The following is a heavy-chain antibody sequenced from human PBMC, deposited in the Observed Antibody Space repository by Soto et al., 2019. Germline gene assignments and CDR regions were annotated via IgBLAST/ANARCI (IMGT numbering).Heavy chain of an antibody. D-gene: IGHD6-19*01. CDR1: VFTFSSYS. J-gene: IGHJ5*02. V-gene: IGHV3-48*02. CDR3: ARDYSSGWYNWFDP. Sequence: PGGALRVSCAASVFTFSSYSMNWVRQAPGKGLEWVSYISSSSSTIYYADSVKGRFTISRDNAKNSLYLQMNSLRDEDTAVYYCARDYSSGWYNWFDPWGQGTLVTVSS. CDR2: ISSSSSTI.